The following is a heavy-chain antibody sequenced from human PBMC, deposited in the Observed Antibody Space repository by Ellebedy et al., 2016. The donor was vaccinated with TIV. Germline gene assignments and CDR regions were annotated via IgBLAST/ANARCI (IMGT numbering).Heavy chain of an antibody. D-gene: IGHD3/OR15-3a*01. CDR2: MYYSGST. V-gene: IGHV4-39*02. J-gene: IGHJ6*02. CDR1: GGSISTSSYY. CDR3: ARDLDRSPYYGMDV. Sequence: SETLSLTXSVSGGSISTSSYYCGWIRQSPGKGLEWIASMYYSGSTNYNPSLKSRVTISVDTPKNQLSLNLSSVTAADTAVYYCARDLDRSPYYGMDVWGQGTTVTVSS.